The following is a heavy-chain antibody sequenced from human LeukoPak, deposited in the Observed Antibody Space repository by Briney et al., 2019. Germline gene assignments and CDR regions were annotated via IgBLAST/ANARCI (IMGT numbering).Heavy chain of an antibody. V-gene: IGHV7-4-1*02. CDR3: ARSSLSIQYYDFWSGFPPAPTFDY. CDR1: GYTFTSYA. D-gene: IGHD3-3*01. J-gene: IGHJ4*02. CDR2: IRTSTGSP. Sequence: GASVKVSCKASGYTFTSYAINWVRQAPGQGLEYMGWIRTSTGSPTYAQGFTGRFVFSLDTSVNTAYLQISSLKAEDTAVYYCARSSLSIQYYDFWSGFPPAPTFDYWGQGTLVTVSS.